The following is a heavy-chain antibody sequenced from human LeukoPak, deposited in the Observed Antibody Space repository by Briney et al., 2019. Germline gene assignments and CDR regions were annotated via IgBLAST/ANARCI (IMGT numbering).Heavy chain of an antibody. CDR1: GGSISSYY. Sequence: SETLSLTCTVSGGSISSYYWSWIRQPPGKRLEWIGYSYYSGSTNYNPSLKSRVTISVDTSKNQFSLKLSSVTAADTAVYYCARHGYHDSSGYYGFDYWGQGTLVTVSS. CDR2: SYYSGST. J-gene: IGHJ4*02. D-gene: IGHD3-22*01. CDR3: ARHGYHDSSGYYGFDY. V-gene: IGHV4-59*08.